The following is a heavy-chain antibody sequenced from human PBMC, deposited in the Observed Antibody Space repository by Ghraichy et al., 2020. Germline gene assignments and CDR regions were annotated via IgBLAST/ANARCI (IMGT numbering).Heavy chain of an antibody. CDR3: ARNLVYRGTAVVFYSDC. V-gene: IGHV3-48*02. D-gene: IGHD6-19*01. Sequence: GGSLRLSCAASGFSFRSYSMNWIRQAPGKGLEWIAYISESSESIYYADSVKGRFTISRDNAKNSLYLQMNSLRDDDTANYYCARNLVYRGTAVVFYSDCWGQGTLVSVSS. CDR2: ISESSESI. CDR1: GFSFRSYS. J-gene: IGHJ4*02.